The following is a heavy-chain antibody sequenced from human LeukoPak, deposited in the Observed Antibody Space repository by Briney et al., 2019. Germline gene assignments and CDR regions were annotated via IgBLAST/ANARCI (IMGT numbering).Heavy chain of an antibody. D-gene: IGHD3-22*01. V-gene: IGHV5-51*01. J-gene: IGHJ4*02. CDR1: GYSFTNYW. Sequence: GESLKISCKSSGYSFTNYWIGWGRQMPGKGLEWMGTIYPGDSDTRYRPSFQGQVTISADKSISTAYLQWSSLKASDTAMYYCARLGVEAYDSSGYYYFDYWGQGAQVTVSS. CDR2: IYPGDSDT. CDR3: ARLGVEAYDSSGYYYFDY.